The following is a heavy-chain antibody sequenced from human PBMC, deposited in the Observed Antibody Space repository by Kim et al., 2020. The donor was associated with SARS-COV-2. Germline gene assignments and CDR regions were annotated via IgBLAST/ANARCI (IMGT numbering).Heavy chain of an antibody. V-gene: IGHV1-69*13. Sequence: SVKVSCKASGGTFSSYAISWVRQAPGQGLEWMGGIIPIFGTANYAQKFQGRVTITADESTSTAYMELSSLRSEDTAVYYCARGGTGTIPDYYYYGMDVWGQGTTVTVSS. CDR1: GGTFSSYA. D-gene: IGHD1-7*01. CDR2: IIPIFGTA. J-gene: IGHJ6*02. CDR3: ARGGTGTIPDYYYYGMDV.